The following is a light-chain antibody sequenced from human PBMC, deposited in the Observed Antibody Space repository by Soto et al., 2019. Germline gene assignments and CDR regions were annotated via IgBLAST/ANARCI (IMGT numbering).Light chain of an antibody. CDR2: AAS. Sequence: VMTQSPLSLPVTLGQPATLSCRASQSVGTNLAWYQQKHGQXPRLLIYAASTRATGIPARFSGSGSGTDLTLTISNLEPEDFEVYYCQQRSNWPANFGQGTRLEIK. CDR1: QSVGTN. J-gene: IGKJ5*01. CDR3: QQRSNWPAN. V-gene: IGKV3-11*01.